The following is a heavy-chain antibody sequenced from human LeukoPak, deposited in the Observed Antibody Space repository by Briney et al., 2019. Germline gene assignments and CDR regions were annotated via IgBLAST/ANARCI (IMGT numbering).Heavy chain of an antibody. CDR3: ARGGSSSWLDY. V-gene: IGHV4-59*01. J-gene: IGHJ4*02. Sequence: KPSETLSLTCTVSGGSISSYYWSWIRQPPGKGLEWIGYIYYSGSTNYNPSLKSRVIISVDTSKNQFSLKLSSVTAADTAVYYCARGGSSSWLDYWGQGTLVTVSS. CDR1: GGSISSYY. D-gene: IGHD6-13*01. CDR2: IYYSGST.